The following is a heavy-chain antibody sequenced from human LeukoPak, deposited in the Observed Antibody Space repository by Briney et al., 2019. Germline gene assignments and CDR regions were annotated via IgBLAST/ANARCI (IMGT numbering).Heavy chain of an antibody. CDR2: IYIGGGT. J-gene: IGHJ4*02. D-gene: IGHD6-19*01. Sequence: GGSLRLSCVASGFTVSSNFMSWVRQAPGKGLEWVSVIYIGGGTYYADSVKGRFTISRDNSKNTLYLQMNALRAEDTAVYYCASRSGWAGDDFWGQGTLVTVSS. CDR1: GFTVSSNF. V-gene: IGHV3-53*01. CDR3: ASRSGWAGDDF.